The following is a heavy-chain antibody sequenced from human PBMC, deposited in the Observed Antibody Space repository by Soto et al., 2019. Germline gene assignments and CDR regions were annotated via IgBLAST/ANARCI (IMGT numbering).Heavy chain of an antibody. Sequence: PVGSLRLSCAASGFTFSNAWMNWVRQAPGKGLEWVGRIKTKSDGATTDYAAPVKGRFTISRDDSRNTLYLQMNSLKAEDTAVYYCTALTGTTMALDYWGQGTLVTVSS. D-gene: IGHD1-7*01. J-gene: IGHJ4*02. CDR2: IKTKSDGATT. CDR1: GFTFSNAW. V-gene: IGHV3-15*01. CDR3: TALTGTTMALDY.